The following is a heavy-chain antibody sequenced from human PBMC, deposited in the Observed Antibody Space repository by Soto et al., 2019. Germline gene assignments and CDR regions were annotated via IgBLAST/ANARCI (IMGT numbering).Heavy chain of an antibody. Sequence: EVQLVESGGGLVQPGGSLRLSCAASGFSLSDHYMDWVRQAPGKGLEWVGRSRDEANSYTTEYAASVKGRFTISRDDSKNSLYLQMDSLKTEDTAVYYCARVSMQLARRDFDYWGQGTLVTVSS. J-gene: IGHJ4*02. D-gene: IGHD6-13*01. CDR3: ARVSMQLARRDFDY. CDR2: SRDEANSYTT. CDR1: GFSLSDHY. V-gene: IGHV3-72*01.